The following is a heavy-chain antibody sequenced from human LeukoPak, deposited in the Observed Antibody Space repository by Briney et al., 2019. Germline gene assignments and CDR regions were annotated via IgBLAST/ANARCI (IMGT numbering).Heavy chain of an antibody. J-gene: IGHJ5*02. V-gene: IGHV1-69*05. Sequence: ASVKPSCKASGGCLTNYAFNWVRQAPGPSLEWMGGIISHLGTTRYAQKFQGSVTITTDDSTNTAYMEMSTLRSEDTAVYFCANSSTTLNAFGTWGQGTMVTVSS. CDR3: ANSSTTLNAFGT. D-gene: IGHD2-2*01. CDR1: GGCLTNYA. CDR2: IISHLGTT.